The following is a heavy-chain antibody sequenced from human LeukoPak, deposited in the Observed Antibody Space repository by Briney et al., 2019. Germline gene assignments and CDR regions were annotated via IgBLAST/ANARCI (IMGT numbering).Heavy chain of an antibody. Sequence: PSETLSLTCTVSGASISAHYWSWIRQPPGKGLEDIGDVYYTGTTNYNPSLQSRVTMSVDTSKNQFSLRLTSVTAADTAVYYCAKFGTYPVHVSYSYYYLDVWGKGTTVTVSS. V-gene: IGHV4-59*11. CDR2: VYYTGTT. CDR1: GASISAHY. CDR3: AKFGTYPVHVSYSYYYLDV. J-gene: IGHJ6*03. D-gene: IGHD1-26*01.